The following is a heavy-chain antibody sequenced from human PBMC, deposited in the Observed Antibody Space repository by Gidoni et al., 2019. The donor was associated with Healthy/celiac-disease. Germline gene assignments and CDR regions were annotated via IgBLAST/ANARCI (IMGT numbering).Heavy chain of an antibody. J-gene: IGHJ4*02. CDR1: GFTFSSYA. Sequence: QVQLVGYGGGVVQPGRSLRRSGAASGFTFSSYAMHWVRQAPGKGLEWVAVISYDGSNKSSADSVKGRFTISRDNSKNPLYLQMNSLRADDTAVYYCATHPGIDFDYWGQGTLVTVSS. V-gene: IGHV3-30*04. D-gene: IGHD1-26*01. CDR2: ISYDGSNK. CDR3: ATHPGIDFDY.